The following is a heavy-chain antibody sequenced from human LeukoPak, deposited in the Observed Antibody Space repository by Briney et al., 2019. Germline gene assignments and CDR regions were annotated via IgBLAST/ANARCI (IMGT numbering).Heavy chain of an antibody. D-gene: IGHD6-13*01. V-gene: IGHV3-9*01. J-gene: IGHJ4*02. Sequence: GGSLRLSCAASGFTFDDYAMHWVRQAPGKGLEWVSGISWNSGSIGYADSVKGRLTISRDNAKNSLYLQMNSLRAEDTALYYCAKDQTGIAAAFDYWGQGTLVTVSS. CDR1: GFTFDDYA. CDR3: AKDQTGIAAAFDY. CDR2: ISWNSGSI.